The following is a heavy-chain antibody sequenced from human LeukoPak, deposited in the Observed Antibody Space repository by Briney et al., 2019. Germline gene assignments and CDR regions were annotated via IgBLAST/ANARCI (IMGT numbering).Heavy chain of an antibody. Sequence: GGSLRLSCAASGFTFSSYAMHWVRQAPGKGLEWVAVISYDGSNKYYADSVKGRFTISRDNSKNTLYLQMNSLRAEDTAVYYCARDPEGRGSPIFDYWGQGTLVTVSS. CDR1: GFTFSSYA. J-gene: IGHJ4*02. CDR2: ISYDGSNK. V-gene: IGHV3-30-3*01. D-gene: IGHD2-15*01. CDR3: ARDPEGRGSPIFDY.